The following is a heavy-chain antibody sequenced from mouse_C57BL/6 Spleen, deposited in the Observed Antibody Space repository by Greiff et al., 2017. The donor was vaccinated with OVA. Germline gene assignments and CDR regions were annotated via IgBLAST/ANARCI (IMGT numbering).Heavy chain of an antibody. CDR1: GYAFSSSW. CDR3: WCSTMVTLDY. V-gene: IGHV1-82*01. J-gene: IGHJ2*01. CDR2: IYPGDGDT. D-gene: IGHD2-2*01. Sequence: VQLQQSGPELVKPGASVKISCKASGYAFSSSWMNWVKQRPGKGLEWIGRIYPGDGDTNYNGKFKGKATLTADKSSSTAYMQLSSLTSEDSAVYFCWCSTMVTLDYWGQGTTLTVSS.